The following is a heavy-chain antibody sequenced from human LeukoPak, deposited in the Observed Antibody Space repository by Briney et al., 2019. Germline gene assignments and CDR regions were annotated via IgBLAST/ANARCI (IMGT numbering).Heavy chain of an antibody. J-gene: IGHJ4*02. Sequence: GGSLRLSCAASGFTFDDYGMSWVRQAPGKGLEWVSGINWNGGSTGYADSVKGRFTISRDNAKNSLYLQMNSLRAEDTALYYCARVRGSSGWYYFDYWGQGTLVTVSS. D-gene: IGHD6-19*01. CDR3: ARVRGSSGWYYFDY. V-gene: IGHV3-20*04. CDR2: INWNGGST. CDR1: GFTFDDYG.